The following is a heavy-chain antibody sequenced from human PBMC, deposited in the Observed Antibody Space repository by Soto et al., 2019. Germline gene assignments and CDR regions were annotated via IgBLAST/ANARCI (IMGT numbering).Heavy chain of an antibody. D-gene: IGHD1-1*01. Sequence: LVESGGGLVQPGGSLRLSCEASGLTFSTYGFNWVRQAPGKGLEWVSYITSSTTIYYADSVRGRFTTSRHNAKISLYLQMNTLRYEDTAVYYCARPRNGVGDVWGQGHTVTVSS. CDR1: GLTFSTYG. CDR3: ARPRNGVGDV. J-gene: IGHJ6*02. V-gene: IGHV3-48*02. CDR2: ITSSTTI.